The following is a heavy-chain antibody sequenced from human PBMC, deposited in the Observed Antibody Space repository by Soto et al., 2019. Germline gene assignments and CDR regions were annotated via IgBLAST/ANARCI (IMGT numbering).Heavy chain of an antibody. D-gene: IGHD6-19*01. V-gene: IGHV4-61*01. Sequence: PSDTLSLTCTVSGGSVISGHFYWSWIRQPPGKGLEWIGYIYYSGSTKYNPSLRSRVTILVDTSKNQSSLKLTSVTAADTAVYYCARSGSGSGWLGGQGTLVTVSS. J-gene: IGHJ4*02. CDR1: GGSVISGHFY. CDR3: ARSGSGSGWL. CDR2: IYYSGST.